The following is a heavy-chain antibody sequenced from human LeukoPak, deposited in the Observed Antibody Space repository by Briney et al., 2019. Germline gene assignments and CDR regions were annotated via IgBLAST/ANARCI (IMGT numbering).Heavy chain of an antibody. D-gene: IGHD6-13*01. CDR2: IDQSGTN. Sequence: SETLSLTCGVSGGSFSGYQWTWIRQSRGKGREGIGQIDQSGTNNYYTSLKRRLTMSVDTSKNQFSLKLTSVTAADTAVYYCARGAYNGSWYYYWGQGALVTVSS. V-gene: IGHV4-34*01. CDR1: GGSFSGYQ. CDR3: ARGAYNGSWYYY. J-gene: IGHJ4*02.